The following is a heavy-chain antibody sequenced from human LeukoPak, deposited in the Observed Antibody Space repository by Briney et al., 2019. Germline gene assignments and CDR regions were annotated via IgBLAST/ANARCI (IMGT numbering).Heavy chain of an antibody. D-gene: IGHD2-21*02. CDR2: INADNGNT. Sequence: GAAVNVSCKASGYTSINYAIHWVRHAPGQRHEWRGWINADNGNTEYSQNFQGRVTITRDTSATTTYMELSSLRSEDTGVYYCARGSTSDWPFDYWGQGTLVTVSS. V-gene: IGHV1-3*01. J-gene: IGHJ4*02. CDR3: ARGSTSDWPFDY. CDR1: GYTSINYA.